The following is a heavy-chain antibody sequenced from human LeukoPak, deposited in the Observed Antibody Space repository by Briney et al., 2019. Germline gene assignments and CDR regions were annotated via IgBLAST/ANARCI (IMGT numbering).Heavy chain of an antibody. D-gene: IGHD4-23*01. CDR3: ARDGGADYGGNSDAFDI. Sequence: SVKVSCKASGYTFTGYYMHWVRQAPGQGLEWMGRIIPILGIANYAQKFQGRVTITADKSTSTAYMELSSLRSEDTAVYYCARDGGADYGGNSDAFDIWGQGTMVTVSS. J-gene: IGHJ3*02. CDR1: GYTFTGYY. V-gene: IGHV1-69*04. CDR2: IIPILGIA.